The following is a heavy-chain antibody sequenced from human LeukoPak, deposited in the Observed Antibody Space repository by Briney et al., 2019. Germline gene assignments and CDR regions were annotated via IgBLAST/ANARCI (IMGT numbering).Heavy chain of an antibody. D-gene: IGHD5-24*01. Sequence: PGGSLRLSCAASGFIVSSNHMNWVRQTPGKGLEWVSIIYINPGTTHYADSVKGRFTISRDNSKNTLNLQMNNLRAEDSAVYYCARDGSNYYFDYWGQGTLVTVSS. V-gene: IGHV3-66*01. CDR2: IYINPGTT. CDR3: ARDGSNYYFDY. J-gene: IGHJ4*02. CDR1: GFIVSSNH.